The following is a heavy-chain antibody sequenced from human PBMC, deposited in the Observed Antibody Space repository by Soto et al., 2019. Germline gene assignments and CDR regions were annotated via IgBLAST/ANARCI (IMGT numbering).Heavy chain of an antibody. V-gene: IGHV3-9*01. J-gene: IGHJ4*02. CDR3: ANLPLYGSGFDC. CDR2: ISWNGAAT. CDR1: GFTFDDYA. Sequence: EAQLVESGGGLVQPGRSLRLSCVASGFTFDDYAIHWVRQAPGKGLEWVSGISWNGAATGYADSVKGRFTISRDNVKNSLYLQMSSLRTEDTAIYYCANLPLYGSGFDCWGQGTLVTISS. D-gene: IGHD3-10*01.